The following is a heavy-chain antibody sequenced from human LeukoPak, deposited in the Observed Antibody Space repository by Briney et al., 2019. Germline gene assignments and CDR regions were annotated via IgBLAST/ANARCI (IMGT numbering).Heavy chain of an antibody. V-gene: IGHV4-38-2*02. CDR1: AYSISSGYY. D-gene: IGHD1-26*01. J-gene: IGHJ6*03. CDR3: ARGRGFGIVGATTRYYYYYYMDV. CDR2: IYHSGST. Sequence: PSETLSLTCTVSAYSISSGYYWGWIRQPPGKGLEWIGSIYHSGSTNYNPSLKSRVTISVDTSKNQFSLKLSSVTAADTAVYYCARGRGFGIVGATTRYYYYYYMDVWGKGTTVTVSS.